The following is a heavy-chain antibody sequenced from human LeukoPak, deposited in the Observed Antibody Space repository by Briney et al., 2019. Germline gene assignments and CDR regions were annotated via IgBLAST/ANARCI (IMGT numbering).Heavy chain of an antibody. V-gene: IGHV3-48*01. Sequence: GGSLRLSCAASGFTFSSYEMNWVRQAPGKGLEWVSYISSSSSTIYYADSVKGRFTISRDNSKNTLYLQMNSLRAEDTAVHYCARDRGGRTHYYWGQGTLVTVSS. CDR1: GFTFSSYE. CDR3: ARDRGGRTHYY. D-gene: IGHD1-14*01. J-gene: IGHJ4*02. CDR2: ISSSSSTI.